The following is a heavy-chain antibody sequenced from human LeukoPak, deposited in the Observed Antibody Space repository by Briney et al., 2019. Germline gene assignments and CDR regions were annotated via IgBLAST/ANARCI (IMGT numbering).Heavy chain of an antibody. J-gene: IGHJ4*02. V-gene: IGHV3-74*01. CDR3: ARDLGSGGSCYRN. Sequence: GGSLRLSCAASGFTFSAYWMHWVRQAPRKGLVWVSRINDDETVTNYADSVKGRFTISRDNAKNTLYLQMNSLRAEDTAVYFCARDLGSGGSCYRNWGQGTLVTVSS. CDR1: GFTFSAYW. D-gene: IGHD2-15*01. CDR2: INDDETVT.